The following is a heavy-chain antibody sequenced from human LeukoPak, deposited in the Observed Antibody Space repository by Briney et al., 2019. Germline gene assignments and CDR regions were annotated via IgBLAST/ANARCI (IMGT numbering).Heavy chain of an antibody. D-gene: IGHD3-9*01. CDR1: GGSLTSYY. V-gene: IGHV4-59*01. CDR2: IYYSGST. Sequence: SETLSLTCTVSGGSLTSYYWTWIRQPPGKELEWIGYIYYSGSTNYNPSLKSRVTMSVDTSKNQFSLRLSSVTAADTAVYYCARAAAVRLRYFDSLHFDYWGQGTLVTVSS. J-gene: IGHJ4*02. CDR3: ARAAAVRLRYFDSLHFDY.